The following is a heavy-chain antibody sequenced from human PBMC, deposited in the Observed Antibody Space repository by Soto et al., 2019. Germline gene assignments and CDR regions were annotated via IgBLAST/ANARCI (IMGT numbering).Heavy chain of an antibody. Sequence: PGGSLRLSCAASGFTFSSNSMNWVRQAPGKGLEWISYISSSSSTIYADPVKGRFTISRDNAKNSLYLQMNSLRDEDTAVYYCARVIWSGHLTSDLWGQGTLVTVSS. J-gene: IGHJ5*02. D-gene: IGHD3-3*01. CDR1: GFTFSSNS. V-gene: IGHV3-48*02. CDR2: ISSSSSTI. CDR3: ARVIWSGHLTSDL.